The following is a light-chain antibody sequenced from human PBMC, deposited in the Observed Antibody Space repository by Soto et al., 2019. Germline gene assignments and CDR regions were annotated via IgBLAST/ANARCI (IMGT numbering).Light chain of an antibody. V-gene: IGKV3-20*01. CDR1: ESISSDY. Sequence: EIVLTQSPGTLSLSPGERATLSCRTSESISSDYLAWHQQKPGQAPRLLIYGTSSRATGIPDRFSGSGSGTDVTLTISRLEPEDFAVYFCQQYTSPLWTFGQGTKGEIK. CDR3: QQYTSPLWT. CDR2: GTS. J-gene: IGKJ1*01.